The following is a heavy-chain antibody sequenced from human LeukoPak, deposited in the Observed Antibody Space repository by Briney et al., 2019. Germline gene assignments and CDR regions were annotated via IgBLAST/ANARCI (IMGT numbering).Heavy chain of an antibody. J-gene: IGHJ6*02. CDR1: GGSLSSGGYY. V-gene: IGHV4-31*03. CDR2: IYYSGST. Sequence: PSQTLSLTCTVSGGSLSSGGYYWSWLRRHPGRGLEWIGYIYYSGSTYYNPSLKSRVTISVDTSKNQFSLKLSSVTAADTAVYYCARGLDYGGNPKLNYYGMDVWGQGTTVTVSS. D-gene: IGHD4-23*01. CDR3: ARGLDYGGNPKLNYYGMDV.